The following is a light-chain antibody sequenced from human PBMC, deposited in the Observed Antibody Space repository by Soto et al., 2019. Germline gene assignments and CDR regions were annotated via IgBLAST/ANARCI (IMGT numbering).Light chain of an antibody. CDR2: VNS. V-gene: IGLV1-40*01. CDR1: SSNIGAGYD. Sequence: QSLLTQPPSVSGAPGQRVTISCTGSSSNIGAGYDVHWYQQLPGTAPKLLIYVNSNRPSGVPGRFSGSKSGTSASLAITGLQAEDEADYYWQSYDSSMSGYVVGTVTNV. J-gene: IGLJ1*01. CDR3: QSYDSSMSGYV.